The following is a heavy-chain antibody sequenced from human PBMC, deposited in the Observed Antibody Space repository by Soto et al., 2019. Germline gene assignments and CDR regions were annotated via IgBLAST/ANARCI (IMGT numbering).Heavy chain of an antibody. CDR2: ISGSGIST. Sequence: EVQLLESGGGLVQPGGSLRLSCAASGFTFSNYAMTWVRQAPGKGLEWVSAISGSGISTFYADSVKDRFTISRDNSKNTLYLQMNSLRAADTAVYYCARDSADCASSSCYGFFGYWGQGTLVTVSS. CDR1: GFTFSNYA. V-gene: IGHV3-23*01. J-gene: IGHJ4*02. CDR3: ARDSADCASSSCYGFFGY. D-gene: IGHD2-2*01.